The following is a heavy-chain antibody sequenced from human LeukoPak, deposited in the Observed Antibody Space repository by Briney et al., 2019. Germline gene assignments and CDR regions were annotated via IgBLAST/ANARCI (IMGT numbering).Heavy chain of an antibody. D-gene: IGHD3-22*01. J-gene: IGHJ4*02. CDR1: GFTFDDYG. CDR3: ARDEAHYYDSSGYPTAAYYFDY. V-gene: IGHV3-20*04. CDR2: INWNGGST. Sequence: PGGSLRLSCAASGFTFDDYGMSWVRHTPGKGLEWVSGINWNGGSTGYADSVKGRFTISRDNAKNSLYLQMNSLRAEDTALYYCARDEAHYYDSSGYPTAAYYFDYWGQGTLVTVSS.